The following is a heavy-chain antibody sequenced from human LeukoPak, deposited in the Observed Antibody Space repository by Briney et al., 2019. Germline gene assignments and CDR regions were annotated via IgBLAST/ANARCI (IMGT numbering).Heavy chain of an antibody. CDR1: GGSISSYY. Sequence: SETLSLTCTVSGGSISSYYRSWIRQPPGKGLEWIGYIYYSGSTNYNPSLKSRVTISVDTSKNQFSLKLSSVTAADTAVYYCARVLVVPAELYFDYWGQGTLVTVSS. CDR3: ARVLVVPAELYFDY. D-gene: IGHD2-2*01. V-gene: IGHV4-59*01. J-gene: IGHJ4*02. CDR2: IYYSGST.